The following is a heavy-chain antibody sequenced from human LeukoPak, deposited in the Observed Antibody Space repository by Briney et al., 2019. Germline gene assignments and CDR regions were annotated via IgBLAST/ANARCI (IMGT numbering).Heavy chain of an antibody. CDR3: ARRGSIAARRAYYFDY. CDR2: IIPIFGTA. J-gene: IGHJ4*02. CDR1: GGTFSSYA. V-gene: IGHV1-69*13. D-gene: IGHD6-6*01. Sequence: SVKVSCKASGGTFSSYAISWVRQAPGQGLEWMGGIIPIFGTANYAQKFQGRVTITADESTSTAYMELSSLRSEDTAVYYCARRGSIAARRAYYFDYWGQGTLVTVSS.